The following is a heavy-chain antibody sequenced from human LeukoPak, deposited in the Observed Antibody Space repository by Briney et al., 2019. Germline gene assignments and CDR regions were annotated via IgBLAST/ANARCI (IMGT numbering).Heavy chain of an antibody. CDR2: ISGSGGST. Sequence: GGSLRLSCAASGFIFRTYAMSWVRQAPGKGLEWVSAISGSGGSTYYADSVKGRFTISRDNSKNTLYLQMNSLRAEDTAVYYCAVHYYSYYYMDVWGKGTTVTVSS. CDR1: GFIFRTYA. CDR3: AVHYYSYYYMDV. V-gene: IGHV3-23*01. J-gene: IGHJ6*03.